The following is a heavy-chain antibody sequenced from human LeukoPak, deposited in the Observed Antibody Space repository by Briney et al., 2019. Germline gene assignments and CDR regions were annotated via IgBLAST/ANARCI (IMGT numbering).Heavy chain of an antibody. CDR2: INHSGST. CDR3: ARGLRERLYYMDV. J-gene: IGHJ6*03. Sequence: SETLSLTCAVYGGSFSGYYWSWIRQPPGKGLEWIGEINHSGSTNYNPSLKSRVTISVDTSKNQFSLKLSSVTAADTAVYYCARGLRERLYYMDVWGKGTTVTVSS. CDR1: GGSFSGYY. V-gene: IGHV4-34*01. D-gene: IGHD1-1*01.